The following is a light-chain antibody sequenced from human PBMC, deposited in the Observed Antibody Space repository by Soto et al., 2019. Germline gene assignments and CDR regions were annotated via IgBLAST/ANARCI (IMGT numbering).Light chain of an antibody. V-gene: IGKV1-5*03. CDR2: QAS. J-gene: IGKJ1*01. CDR1: QSIDSW. Sequence: DIQMTQSPSTLSASVGDRVTITCRASQSIDSWLAWFQQKPGKATNLLIYQASGLQSGVPSRFSGRGSGTEFTLTISSLQPDDFATYYCQQYNSYWTFGQGTKVEIK. CDR3: QQYNSYWT.